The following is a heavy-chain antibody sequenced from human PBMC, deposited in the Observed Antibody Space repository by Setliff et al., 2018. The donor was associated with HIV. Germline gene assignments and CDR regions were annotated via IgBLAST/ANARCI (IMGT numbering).Heavy chain of an antibody. CDR1: GFSIKSDYY. CDR3: ARGILYYAFWSGSLDYYSMDV. CDR2: IFHSGSS. V-gene: IGHV4-38-2*01. D-gene: IGHD3-3*01. Sequence: SETLSLTCAVSGFSIKSDYYWAWIRQPPGKGLEWVGTIFHSGSSNYRPSLKIRVTISLDTSKNQVSLTLNSVTAADTAVYYCARGILYYAFWSGSLDYYSMDVWGKGTTVTVSS. J-gene: IGHJ6*04.